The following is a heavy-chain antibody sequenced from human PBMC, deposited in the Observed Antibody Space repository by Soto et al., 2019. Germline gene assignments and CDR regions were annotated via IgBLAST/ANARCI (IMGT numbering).Heavy chain of an antibody. CDR1: GGSFSCYY. J-gene: IGHJ4*02. Sequence: PSETLSLTCAVYGGSFSCYYWSWIRQPPGKGLEWIGEINHSGSTNYNPSLKSRVTILVDTSKNQFSLKLSSVTAADTAVYYCARGGIAARPSIARHRYWGPGTLVTVSS. D-gene: IGHD6-6*01. CDR3: ARGGIAARPSIARHRY. V-gene: IGHV4-34*01. CDR2: INHSGST.